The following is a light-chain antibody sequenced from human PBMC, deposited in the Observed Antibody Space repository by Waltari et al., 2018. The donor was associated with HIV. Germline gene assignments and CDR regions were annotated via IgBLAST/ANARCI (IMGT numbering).Light chain of an antibody. CDR3: MQALRTPPT. J-gene: IGKJ3*01. Sequence: VMTQSPVSLSVTPGESASSFCRSSQSLLHSNGYNYLDWYLQMPGQSPQLLMYLGSDRAPGASDRFIASVSGTNFTLRISKVEPEDVGIFYCMQALRTPPTFGPGTKVEI. V-gene: IGKV2-28*01. CDR2: LGS. CDR1: QSLLHSNGYNY.